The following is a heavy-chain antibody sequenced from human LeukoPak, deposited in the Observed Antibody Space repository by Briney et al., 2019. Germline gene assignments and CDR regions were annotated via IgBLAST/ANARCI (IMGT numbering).Heavy chain of an antibody. CDR2: IYYSGST. D-gene: IGHD1-26*01. Sequence: SETLSLTCTVSGGSIGSSSYYWGWIRQPPGKGLEWIGSIYYSGSTYYNPSLKSRVTISVDTSKNQFSLKLSSVTAADTAVYYCARGGVGATTYDYWGQGTLVTVSS. J-gene: IGHJ4*02. CDR3: ARGGVGATTYDY. V-gene: IGHV4-39*07. CDR1: GGSIGSSSYY.